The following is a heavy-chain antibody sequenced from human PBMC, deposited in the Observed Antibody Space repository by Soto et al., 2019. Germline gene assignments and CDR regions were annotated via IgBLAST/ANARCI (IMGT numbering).Heavy chain of an antibody. Sequence: SETLSLTCAVYGGSFSGYYWSWIRQPPGKGLEWIGEINHSGSTNYNPSLKSRVTISVDTSKNQFSLKLSSVTAADTAVYYCARGACSSTSCSGWDYWGQGTLVTVSS. CDR1: GGSFSGYY. CDR2: INHSGST. J-gene: IGHJ4*02. D-gene: IGHD2-2*01. V-gene: IGHV4-34*01. CDR3: ARGACSSTSCSGWDY.